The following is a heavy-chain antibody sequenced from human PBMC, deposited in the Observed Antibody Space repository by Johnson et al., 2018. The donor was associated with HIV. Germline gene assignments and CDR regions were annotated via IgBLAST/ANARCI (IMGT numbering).Heavy chain of an antibody. J-gene: IGHJ3*02. Sequence: QVQLVESGGGVVQPGGSLRLSCAASGFTFSSYGMHWVRQAPGKGLEWVAFIRYDGSNKYYADSVKGRFTISRDNSKNTLYLQVNSLRAEDTAVYYCTLGAPRLRFLEWLDAFDIWGQGTMVTVSS. CDR2: IRYDGSNK. CDR1: GFTFSSYG. D-gene: IGHD3-3*01. V-gene: IGHV3-30*02. CDR3: TLGAPRLRFLEWLDAFDI.